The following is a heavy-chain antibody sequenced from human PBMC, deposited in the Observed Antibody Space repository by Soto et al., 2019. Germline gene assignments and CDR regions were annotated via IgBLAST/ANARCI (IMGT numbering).Heavy chain of an antibody. CDR2: IDPSDSYT. J-gene: IGHJ4*02. Sequence: EVQLVQSGAEVKKPGESLRISCKGSGYSFTSYWISWVRQMPGKGLEWMGRIDPSDSYTNYSPSFRGHVTISADKSIGTAYLQWSSLKASDTAMYFCARVNHYYDKAGDYWGQGTLVTVSS. D-gene: IGHD3-22*01. CDR3: ARVNHYYDKAGDY. V-gene: IGHV5-10-1*01. CDR1: GYSFTSYW.